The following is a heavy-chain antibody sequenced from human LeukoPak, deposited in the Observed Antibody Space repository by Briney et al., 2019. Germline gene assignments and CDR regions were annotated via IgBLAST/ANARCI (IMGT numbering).Heavy chain of an antibody. CDR1: GFTFNNYW. V-gene: IGHV3-7*01. CDR2: IKKDGSEK. J-gene: IGHJ6*02. CDR3: AGLYGMDV. Sequence: GGSLRLSCAASGFTFNNYWMSWVRQAPGKELEWVANIKKDGSEKYYVDSVKGRFTISRDNAKNSLYLQMNSLRAEDTAVYYCAGLYGMDVWGQGTTVTVSS.